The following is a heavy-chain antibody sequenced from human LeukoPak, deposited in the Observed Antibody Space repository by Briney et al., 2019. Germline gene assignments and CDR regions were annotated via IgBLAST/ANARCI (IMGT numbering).Heavy chain of an antibody. V-gene: IGHV4-30-2*01. D-gene: IGHD3-10*01. CDR1: GGSISSGDYS. CDR2: IYHSGRT. J-gene: IGHJ4*02. CDR3: ARDLLWFGEAYFDY. Sequence: PSETLSLTCAVSGGSISSGDYSWSWIRQPPGKGLEWIGYIYHSGRTYYNPSLKSRVTISIDRSKNQFSLKLSSVTAADTAVYYCARDLLWFGEAYFDYWGQGTPVTVSS.